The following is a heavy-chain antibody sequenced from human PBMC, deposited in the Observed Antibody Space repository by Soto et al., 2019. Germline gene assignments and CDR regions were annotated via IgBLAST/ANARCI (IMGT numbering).Heavy chain of an antibody. Sequence: GGSLRLSCAASGFTFSNAWMNWVRQAPGKGLEWVGRIKSKTDGGTTDYAAPVKGRFTISRDDSKNTLYLQMNSLKTEDTAVYYCTTDEPPRGSGWSYYYYYGMDVWGQGTTVTVSS. CDR1: GFTFSNAW. J-gene: IGHJ6*02. CDR3: TTDEPPRGSGWSYYYYYGMDV. V-gene: IGHV3-15*07. CDR2: IKSKTDGGTT. D-gene: IGHD6-19*01.